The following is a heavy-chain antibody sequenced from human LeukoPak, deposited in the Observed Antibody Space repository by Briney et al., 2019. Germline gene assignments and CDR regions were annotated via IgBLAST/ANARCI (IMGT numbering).Heavy chain of an antibody. CDR2: ISSSSSTI. J-gene: IGHJ3*02. V-gene: IGHV3-48*04. CDR1: GFTFSSYS. CDR3: ARGIALTGRRDAFDI. Sequence: GGSLRLSCAASGFTFSSYSMNWVRQAPGKGLEWVSYISSSSSTIYYADSVKGRFTISRDNAKNSLYLQMNSLRAEDTAVYYCARGIALTGRRDAFDIWGQGTMVTVSS. D-gene: IGHD3-9*01.